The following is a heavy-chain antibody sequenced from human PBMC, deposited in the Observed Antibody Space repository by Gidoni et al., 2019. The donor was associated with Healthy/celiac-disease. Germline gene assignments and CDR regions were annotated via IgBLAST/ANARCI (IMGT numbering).Heavy chain of an antibody. CDR1: GYTFTSYY. V-gene: IGHV1-46*01. CDR3: ARESPWDYGDGDYHYGMDV. CDR2: INPSGGST. J-gene: IGHJ6*02. D-gene: IGHD4-17*01. Sequence: QVQLVQSGAEVKKPGASVKVSCKASGYTFTSYYMHWVRQAPGQGLEWMGIINPSGGSTSYAQKFQGRVTMTRDTSTSTVYMELSSLRSEDTAVYYCARESPWDYGDGDYHYGMDVWGQGTTVTVSS.